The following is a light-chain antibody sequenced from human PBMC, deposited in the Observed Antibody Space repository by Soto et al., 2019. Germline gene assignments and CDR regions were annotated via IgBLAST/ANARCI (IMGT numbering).Light chain of an antibody. Sequence: QSVLTQPPSVSSASGLKVTISCSGSTSNIGNNYVSWYQQLPGTAPKLLIYDNNRRPSGIPDRFSASKSGTSATLGITGLQTGDEADYYCATWDSSLSGGVFGEGTKLTVL. CDR1: TSNIGNNY. CDR3: ATWDSSLSGGV. CDR2: DNN. V-gene: IGLV1-51*01. J-gene: IGLJ3*02.